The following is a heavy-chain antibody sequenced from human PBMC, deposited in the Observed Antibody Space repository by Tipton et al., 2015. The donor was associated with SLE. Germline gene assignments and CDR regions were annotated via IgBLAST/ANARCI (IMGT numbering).Heavy chain of an antibody. J-gene: IGHJ4*02. D-gene: IGHD2-15*01. CDR3: ARDGGPNCSGGSCYSTY. CDR2: ISGGGDGT. Sequence: SLRLSCAASGFTFGDYAMTWVRQAPGRGLEWVSTISGGGDGTTYGTTYADSVKGRFTISRDSSKSTLYLQMNSLRAEDTAVYYCARDGGPNCSGGSCYSTYWGQGTLVTVSS. V-gene: IGHV3-23*01. CDR1: GFTFGDYA.